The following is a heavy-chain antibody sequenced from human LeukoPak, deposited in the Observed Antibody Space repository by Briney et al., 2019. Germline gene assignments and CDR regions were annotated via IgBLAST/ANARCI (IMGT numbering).Heavy chain of an antibody. V-gene: IGHV3-74*01. CDR2: INSDGSST. D-gene: IGHD3-3*01. CDR3: ARGVVRDFWSGYPNMDV. CDR1: GFTFSSYW. Sequence: GGSVRLSCAASGFTFSSYWMHWVRQAPGKGLVWVSRINSDGSSTSYADSVKGRFTISRDNAKNTLYLQMNSLRAEDTAVYYCARGVVRDFWSGYPNMDVWGKGTTVTVSS. J-gene: IGHJ6*03.